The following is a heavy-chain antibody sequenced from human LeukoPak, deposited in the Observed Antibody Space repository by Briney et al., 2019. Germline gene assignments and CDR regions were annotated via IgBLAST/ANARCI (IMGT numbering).Heavy chain of an antibody. J-gene: IGHJ4*02. Sequence: SQTLSLTCTVSGGSISSGDYYWSWIRQPPGKGLEWIGYIYYSGSTYYNPSLKSRVTISVDTSKNQFSLKLSSVTAADTAVYYCAREGTYYDFWSGYSEYYFGYWGQGTLVTVSS. CDR3: AREGTYYDFWSGYSEYYFGY. CDR1: GGSISSGDYY. CDR2: IYYSGST. V-gene: IGHV4-30-4*08. D-gene: IGHD3-3*01.